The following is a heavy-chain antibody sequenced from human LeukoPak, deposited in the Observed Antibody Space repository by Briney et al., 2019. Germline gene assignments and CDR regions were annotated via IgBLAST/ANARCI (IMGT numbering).Heavy chain of an antibody. CDR1: GFTFSSYE. D-gene: IGHD3-22*01. V-gene: IGHV3-23*01. CDR3: AKDTLHYYDGFDAFDI. Sequence: GGSLRLSCAASGFTFSSYEMNWVRQAPGKGLEWVSAISGSGGSTYYADSVKGRFTISRDNSKNTLYLQMNSLRAEDTAVYYCAKDTLHYYDGFDAFDIWGQGTMVTVSS. J-gene: IGHJ3*02. CDR2: ISGSGGST.